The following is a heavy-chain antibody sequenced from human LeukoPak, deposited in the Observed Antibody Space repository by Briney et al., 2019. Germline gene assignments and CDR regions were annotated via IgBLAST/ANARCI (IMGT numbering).Heavy chain of an antibody. CDR1: GFTFSSYG. V-gene: IGHV3-30*18. CDR3: AKDLTPYDYYGSGSYGDY. CDR2: ISYDGSNK. J-gene: IGHJ4*02. Sequence: GRSLRLSCAASGFTFSSYGMHWVRQAPGKGLEWVAVISYDGSNKYYADSVKGRFTISRDNSKNTLYLQMNSLRAEDTAVYYCAKDLTPYDYYGSGSYGDYWGQGTLVTVSS. D-gene: IGHD3-10*01.